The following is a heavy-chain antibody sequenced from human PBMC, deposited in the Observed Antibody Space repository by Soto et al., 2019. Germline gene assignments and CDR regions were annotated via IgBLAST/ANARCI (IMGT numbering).Heavy chain of an antibody. Sequence: GSGPTLVNPTQTLTLTCTFSGFSLSTSGVGVGWIRQPPGKALEWLALIYWNDDKRYSPSLKSRLTITKDTSKNQVVLTMTNMDPVDTATYYCAHRRSGYSSSWYLGGYFDYWGQGTLVTVSS. D-gene: IGHD6-13*01. CDR1: GFSLSTSGVG. CDR3: AHRRSGYSSSWYLGGYFDY. J-gene: IGHJ4*02. V-gene: IGHV2-5*01. CDR2: IYWNDDK.